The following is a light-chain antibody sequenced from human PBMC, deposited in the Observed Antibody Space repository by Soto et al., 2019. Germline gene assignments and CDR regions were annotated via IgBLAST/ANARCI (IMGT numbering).Light chain of an antibody. J-gene: IGKJ1*01. CDR2: KIS. CDR1: QSLVHSDGNTY. Sequence: DIVMTQTPLSSPVTLGQPASISCRSSQSLVHSDGNTYLSWLHQRPGQPPRLLLYKISNRFSGVPDIFTGSGAGTDFTLKISRVETEDVGVYYCMQATQVPLTFGQGTRVDFK. CDR3: MQATQVPLT. V-gene: IGKV2-24*01.